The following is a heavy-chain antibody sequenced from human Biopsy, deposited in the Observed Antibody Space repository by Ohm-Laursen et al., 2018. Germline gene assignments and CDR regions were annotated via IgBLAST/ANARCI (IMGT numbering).Heavy chain of an antibody. CDR3: ARHPTGFWFDP. CDR1: GGSISGSS. CDR2: ISYSRDT. Sequence: GTLSLTCTVSGGSISGSSWSWIRQAPGKGLEWIGYISYSRDTNYNPYLKSRVTISVDTSTNQFSLKVSSVTAADTALYFCARHPTGFWFDPWGHGTLVTVSS. V-gene: IGHV4-59*08. J-gene: IGHJ5*02.